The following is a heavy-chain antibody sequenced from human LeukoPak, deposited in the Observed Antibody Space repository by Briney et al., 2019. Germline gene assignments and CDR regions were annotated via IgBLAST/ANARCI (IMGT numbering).Heavy chain of an antibody. D-gene: IGHD2-15*01. CDR3: ARGPTPEAFDL. J-gene: IGHJ3*01. V-gene: IGHV1-69*04. Sequence: PVKVSSKASVITFISYAITWVRQAPRHGLEWMGRIIPILGITNYAQKFQGRVTLTADKSTSTAYMEMSSLRSEDTAVYYCARGPTPEAFDLWGQGTMVTVSS. CDR1: VITFISYA. CDR2: IIPILGIT.